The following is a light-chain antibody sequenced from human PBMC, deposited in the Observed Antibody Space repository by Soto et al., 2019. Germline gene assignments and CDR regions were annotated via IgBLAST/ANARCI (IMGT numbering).Light chain of an antibody. J-gene: IGLJ1*01. Sequence: QSALTQPASVSGSPGQSITISCTGTSSDVGSYNLVSWYQQHPGKAPKLMIYEVSYRPSGVSNRFSGSKSGNTASLTISGLQAEDEADYYCHSYTTSSTRVYGTGTKLTVL. CDR2: EVS. V-gene: IGLV2-14*02. CDR3: HSYTTSSTRV. CDR1: SSDVGSYNL.